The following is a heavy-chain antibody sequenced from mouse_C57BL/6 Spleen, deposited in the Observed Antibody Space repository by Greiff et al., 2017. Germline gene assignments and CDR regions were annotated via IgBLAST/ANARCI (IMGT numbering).Heavy chain of an antibody. D-gene: IGHD2-4*01. V-gene: IGHV1-69*01. CDR2: IDPSDSYT. CDR3: ARGGLRRYFDV. J-gene: IGHJ1*03. CDR1: GYTFTSYW. Sequence: QVHVKQPGAELVMPGASVKLSCKASGYTFTSYWMHWVKQRPGQGLEWIGEIDPSDSYTNYNQKFKGKSTLTVDKSSSTAYMQLSSLTSEDSAVYYCARGGLRRYFDVGGTGTTVTVSS.